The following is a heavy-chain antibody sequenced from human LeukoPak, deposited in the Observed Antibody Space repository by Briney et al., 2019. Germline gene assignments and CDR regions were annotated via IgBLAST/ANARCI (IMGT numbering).Heavy chain of an antibody. J-gene: IGHJ2*01. CDR2: ISYDGSDQ. Sequence: GKSLRLSCAASGISFSDYSMHWVRQAPGKGLECVAVISYDGSDQYYADSVKGRFTISRDTSKNTLYLQMNSLSAEDAAMYYCATAPSMFRGVDIVCGWYLDLWGRGTLVTVSS. CDR1: GISFSDYS. D-gene: IGHD3-10*01. CDR3: ATAPSMFRGVDIVCGWYLDL. V-gene: IGHV3-30*04.